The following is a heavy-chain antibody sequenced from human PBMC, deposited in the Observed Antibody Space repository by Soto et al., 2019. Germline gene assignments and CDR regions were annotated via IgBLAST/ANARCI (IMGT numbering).Heavy chain of an antibody. CDR3: AKDYGQLGYRFDY. D-gene: IGHD6-6*01. CDR2: ISYDGSNK. J-gene: IGHJ4*02. CDR1: GFTFSSYG. Sequence: PGGSLRLSCAASGFTFSSYGMHWVRQAPGKGLEWVAVISYDGSNKYYADSVKGRFTISRDNSKNTLYLQMNSLRAEDTAVYYCAKDYGQLGYRFDYWGQGTLVTVSS. V-gene: IGHV3-30*18.